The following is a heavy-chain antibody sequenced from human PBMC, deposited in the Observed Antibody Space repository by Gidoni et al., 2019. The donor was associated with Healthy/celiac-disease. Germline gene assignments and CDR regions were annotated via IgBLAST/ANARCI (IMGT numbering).Heavy chain of an antibody. V-gene: IGHV3-23*01. D-gene: IGHD5-18*01. CDR3: ATTRRGYSYGYGWDY. J-gene: IGHJ4*02. CDR2: ISGSGGST. Sequence: EVQLLESGGGLVQPGGSLRLSCAASGFTFSSYAMSWVRQAPGKGLEWVSAISGSGGSTYYADSVKGRFTISRDNSKNTLYLQMNSLRAEDTAVYYCATTRRGYSYGYGWDYWGQGTLVTVSS. CDR1: GFTFSSYA.